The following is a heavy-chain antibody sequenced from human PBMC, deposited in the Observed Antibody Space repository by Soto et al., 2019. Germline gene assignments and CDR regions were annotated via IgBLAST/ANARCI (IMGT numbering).Heavy chain of an antibody. J-gene: IGHJ4*01. CDR1: GFTFTNAW. CDR2: IKSKSDGGTI. V-gene: IGHV3-15*01. CDR3: ATYPQGYFDS. Sequence: PGGSLRLSCAASGFTFTNAWMSWVRQAPGKGLEWVGRIKSKSDGGTIEYAAPVRGRFSISRDDSENTLYLQMDSLKTEDTAVYYCATYPQGYFDSWGHGMLVTVSS.